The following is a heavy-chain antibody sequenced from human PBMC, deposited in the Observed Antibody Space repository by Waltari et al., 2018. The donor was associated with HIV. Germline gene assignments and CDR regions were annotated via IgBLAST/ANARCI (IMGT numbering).Heavy chain of an antibody. V-gene: IGHV1-3*01. CDR1: GYTFTNYA. J-gene: IGHJ4*02. CDR2: INAGNGNT. Sequence: QVQVVQSGAEVKKPGASVKVSCKASGYTFTNYAIHWVRQAPGQRLEWMGWINAGNGNTKYSQKFQGRVTITRDTSASTAYMELSSLRSEDTAVYYCARSHEYVWGRYDFDYWGQGTLVTVSS. D-gene: IGHD3-16*01. CDR3: ARSHEYVWGRYDFDY.